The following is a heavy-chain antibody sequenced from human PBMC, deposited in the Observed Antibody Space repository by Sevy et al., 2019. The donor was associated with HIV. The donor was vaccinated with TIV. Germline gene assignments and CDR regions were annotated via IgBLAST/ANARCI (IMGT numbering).Heavy chain of an antibody. J-gene: IGHJ4*02. CDR3: SRGLYYYDMRGHQEPGDY. D-gene: IGHD3-22*01. CDR1: GLTFSSYA. CDR2: INSDGSST. V-gene: IGHV3-74*01. Sequence: GGSLRLSCAASGLTFSSYAVSWVRQVPGKGLVWVSRINSDGSSTSYAESVKGRFTISRDNGKNTLYLQMKSLRVEDTAVYFCSRGLYYYDMRGHQEPGDYWGQGVLVTVSS.